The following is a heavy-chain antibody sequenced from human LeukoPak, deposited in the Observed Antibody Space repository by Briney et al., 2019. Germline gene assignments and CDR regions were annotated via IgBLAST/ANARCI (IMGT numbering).Heavy chain of an antibody. D-gene: IGHD2-21*01. CDR2: ISTSSSAI. J-gene: IGHJ4*02. V-gene: IGHV3-48*02. CDR3: ARDLLLAY. CDR1: GFTFNTHD. Sequence: GGPLRLSCAASGFTFNTHDMNWVRQAAGKGLEWVSYISTSSSAIYYADSVKGRFTVSRDNAKNLLYLQMNSLRDEDTAVYYCARDLLLAYWGQGSLVTVSS.